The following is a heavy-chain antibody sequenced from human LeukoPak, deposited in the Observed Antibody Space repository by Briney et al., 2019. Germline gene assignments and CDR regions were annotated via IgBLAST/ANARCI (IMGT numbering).Heavy chain of an antibody. V-gene: IGHV4-31*03. Sequence: PSQTLSLTCTVSGGSISSGGYYWSWIRQHPGKGLEWIGYIYYSGSTYYNPSLKSRVTISVDTSKNRFSLKLSSVTAADTAVYYCAREGVAATNRDDAFDIWGQGTMVTVSS. J-gene: IGHJ3*02. CDR1: GGSISSGGYY. CDR2: IYYSGST. CDR3: AREGVAATNRDDAFDI. D-gene: IGHD2-15*01.